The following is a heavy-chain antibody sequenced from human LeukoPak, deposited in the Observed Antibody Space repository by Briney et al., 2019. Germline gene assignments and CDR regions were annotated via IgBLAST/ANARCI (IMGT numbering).Heavy chain of an antibody. CDR2: IYYSGST. CDR3: ARDRYMDV. J-gene: IGHJ6*03. V-gene: IGHV4-59*01. Sequence: SETLSLTCTVSGVSMNNYYWTWIRQPPGKGLEWVGHIYYSGSTNYNPFLKSRVTISGDTSKNKFSLKLSSVSAADTAVYYCARDRYMDVWGKATTVTVSS. CDR1: GVSMNNYY.